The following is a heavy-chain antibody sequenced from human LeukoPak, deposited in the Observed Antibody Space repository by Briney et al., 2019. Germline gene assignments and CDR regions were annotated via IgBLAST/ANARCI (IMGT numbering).Heavy chain of an antibody. V-gene: IGHV4-4*07. Sequence: SETLSLTCSVSGGSITRYYWNWIRQPAGKGLEWIGRIYTSESTNYNPPLKSRVTMSVNTSKNQFSLRLNSVTAADTAIYYCARASSGYDPFDYWGQGTLVTVSS. D-gene: IGHD5-12*01. J-gene: IGHJ4*02. CDR1: GGSITRYY. CDR3: ARASSGYDPFDY. CDR2: IYTSEST.